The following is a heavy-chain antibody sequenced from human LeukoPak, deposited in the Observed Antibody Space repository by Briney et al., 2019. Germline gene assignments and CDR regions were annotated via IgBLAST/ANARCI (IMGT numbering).Heavy chain of an antibody. V-gene: IGHV3-11*05. J-gene: IGHJ4*02. CDR3: AREGSQAAPASVSHSDY. CDR1: GFTFYDYY. D-gene: IGHD6-13*01. CDR2: ISSSSSYT. Sequence: GGSLRLSCAASGFTFYDYYMSWIRQAPGKGLEWVSYISSSSSYTNYADSVKGRFTISRDNAKNSLYLQMNSLRAEDTAVYYCAREGSQAAPASVSHSDYWGQGTLVTVSS.